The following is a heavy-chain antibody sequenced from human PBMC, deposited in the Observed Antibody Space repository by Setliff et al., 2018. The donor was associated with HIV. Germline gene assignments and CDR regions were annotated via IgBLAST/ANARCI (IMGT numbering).Heavy chain of an antibody. CDR3: ARIVALNGYPSDY. CDR1: GYTFISYG. J-gene: IGHJ4*02. Sequence: ASVKVSCKASGYTFISYGVSWVRQAPGQGLEWMGWISVKNGNTNYAQKFQGRVTMTTDTSTSTAYMELRSLGSVDTAVYYCARIVALNGYPSDYWGQGALVTVS. V-gene: IGHV1-18*01. CDR2: ISVKNGNT. D-gene: IGHD2-8*01.